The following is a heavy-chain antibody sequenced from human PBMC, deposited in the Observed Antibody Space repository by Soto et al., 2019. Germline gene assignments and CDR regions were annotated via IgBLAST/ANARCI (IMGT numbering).Heavy chain of an antibody. CDR3: ARDSGAVAGTFGWVVYYGMAV. Sequence: EVQLVESGGGLVQPGGSLRLSCAASGFTFSSYDMHWVRQATGKGLEWVSAIGTAGDTYYPGSVKGRFTISRENAKNSLYLQMNSLRAGDTAVYSCARDSGAVAGTFGWVVYYGMAVWGQGTTVTVSS. CDR2: IGTAGDT. D-gene: IGHD6-19*01. J-gene: IGHJ6*02. V-gene: IGHV3-13*01. CDR1: GFTFSSYD.